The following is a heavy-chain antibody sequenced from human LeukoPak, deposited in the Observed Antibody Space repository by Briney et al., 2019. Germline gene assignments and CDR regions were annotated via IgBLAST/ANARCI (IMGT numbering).Heavy chain of an antibody. V-gene: IGHV3-7*01. Sequence: PGGSLRLSCAASGFTFSSYWMTWVRQAPGKGPEWVANIKQDGSETYYVDSVKGRFTISRDNAKNSVYLQMNSLRVEDTAVYYCVRDRGGGMDVWGKGITVTVSS. D-gene: IGHD4-23*01. J-gene: IGHJ6*04. CDR3: VRDRGGGMDV. CDR1: GFTFSSYW. CDR2: IKQDGSET.